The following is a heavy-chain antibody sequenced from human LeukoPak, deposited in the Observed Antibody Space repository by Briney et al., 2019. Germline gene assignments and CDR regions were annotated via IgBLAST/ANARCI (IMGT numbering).Heavy chain of an antibody. Sequence: ASVKVSCKASGGTFSSYAISWVRQAPGQGLEWMGGIIPIFGAANYAQKFQGRVTITADESTSTAYMELSSLRSEDTAVYYCARSVGYDWDWFDPWGQGILVTVSS. CDR1: GGTFSSYA. CDR2: IIPIFGAA. CDR3: ARSVGYDWDWFDP. D-gene: IGHD5-12*01. V-gene: IGHV1-69*13. J-gene: IGHJ5*02.